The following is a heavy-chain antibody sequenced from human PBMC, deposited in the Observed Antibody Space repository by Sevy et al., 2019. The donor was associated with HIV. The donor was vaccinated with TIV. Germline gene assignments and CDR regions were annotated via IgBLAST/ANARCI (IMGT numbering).Heavy chain of an antibody. V-gene: IGHV3-33*01. J-gene: IGHJ4*02. CDR3: ARDKDYSNYLPDY. CDR1: GFTFSSHG. D-gene: IGHD4-4*01. Sequence: GGSLRLSCAASGFTFSSHGMHWVRQAPGKGLEWVAVIWYDGSNKYYADSVKGRFTISRDNSKSTLFLQINSLRAEDTAVYFCARDKDYSNYLPDYWGQGTLVNVSS. CDR2: IWYDGSNK.